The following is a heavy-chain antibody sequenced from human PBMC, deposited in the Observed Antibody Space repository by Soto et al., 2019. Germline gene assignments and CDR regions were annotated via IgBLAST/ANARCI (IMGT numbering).Heavy chain of an antibody. CDR2: IIPIFGTA. CDR3: ARDRRSYGTYYYGMDV. D-gene: IGHD5-18*01. CDR1: GGTFSSYA. Sequence: QVQLVQSGAEVKKSGSSVKVSCKASGGTFSSYAISWVRQAPGQGLEWMGGIIPIFGTANYAQKFQGRVTITADESTSTAYMELSSLRSEDTAVYYCARDRRSYGTYYYGMDVWGQGTTVTVSS. J-gene: IGHJ6*02. V-gene: IGHV1-69*12.